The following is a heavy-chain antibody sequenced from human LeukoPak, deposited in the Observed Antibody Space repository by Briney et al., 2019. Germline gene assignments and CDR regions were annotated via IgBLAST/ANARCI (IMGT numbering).Heavy chain of an antibody. CDR2: FDPEDGET. D-gene: IGHD5-18*01. Sequence: ASVKVSCKVSGYTLTELPMHWVRQAPGKGLEWMGGFDPEDGETIYAQKFQGRVTMTEDTSTDTAYMELSSLRSEDTAVYYCATGGGYSYGFRYYGMDVWGQGTTVTVSS. V-gene: IGHV1-24*01. CDR1: GYTLTELP. J-gene: IGHJ6*02. CDR3: ATGGGYSYGFRYYGMDV.